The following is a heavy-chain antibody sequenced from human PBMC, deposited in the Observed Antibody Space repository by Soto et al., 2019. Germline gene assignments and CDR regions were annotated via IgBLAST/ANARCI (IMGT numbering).Heavy chain of an antibody. CDR1: GGSISSGGYS. V-gene: IGHV4-30-2*01. Sequence: SETLSLTCAVSGGSISSGGYSWSWIRQPPGKGLEWIGYIYHSGSTYYNPSLKSRVTISVDRSKNQFSLKLSSVTAADTAVYYCARLDDYGDFFDYWGQGTLVTVSS. J-gene: IGHJ4*02. CDR2: IYHSGST. D-gene: IGHD4-17*01. CDR3: ARLDDYGDFFDY.